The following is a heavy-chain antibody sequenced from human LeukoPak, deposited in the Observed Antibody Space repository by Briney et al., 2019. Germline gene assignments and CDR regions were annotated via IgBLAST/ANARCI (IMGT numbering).Heavy chain of an antibody. J-gene: IGHJ5*02. CDR2: INPNSGDT. V-gene: IGHV1-2*02. CDR3: ARKYDILTGNDNWFDP. D-gene: IGHD3-9*01. Sequence: ASVKVSCKASGYTFTGYYMHWVRQAPGQGLEWMGWINPNSGDTKYAQKFQDRVTMTRDTSIRTGYMELSRLRSDDTAVYYCARKYDILTGNDNWFDPWGQGTLVIVFS. CDR1: GYTFTGYY.